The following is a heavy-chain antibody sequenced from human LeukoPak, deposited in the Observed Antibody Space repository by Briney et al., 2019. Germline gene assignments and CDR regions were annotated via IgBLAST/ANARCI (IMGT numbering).Heavy chain of an antibody. D-gene: IGHD3-10*01. V-gene: IGHV3-9*03. CDR1: GFTFDDYA. Sequence: GGSLRLCCAASGFTFDDYAMHWVRQAPGKGVEWVSGISWNSGSIGYADSVKGRFTISRDNAKNSLYLQMNSLRAEDMALYYCAKDFGPTMVRGVILYYWGQGTLVTVSS. J-gene: IGHJ4*02. CDR3: AKDFGPTMVRGVILYY. CDR2: ISWNSGSI.